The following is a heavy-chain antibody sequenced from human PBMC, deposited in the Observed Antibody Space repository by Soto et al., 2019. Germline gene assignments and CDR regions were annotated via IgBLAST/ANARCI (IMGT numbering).Heavy chain of an antibody. Sequence: SETLSLTCTVSGGSISSYYWSCIRQPAGKGLEWIGRIYTSGSTNYNPSLKSRVTMSVDTSKNQFSLKLSSVTAADTAVYYCARVRIAARTGAYGMDVWGQGTTVTVSS. J-gene: IGHJ6*02. V-gene: IGHV4-4*07. CDR1: GGSISSYY. D-gene: IGHD6-6*01. CDR3: ARVRIAARTGAYGMDV. CDR2: IYTSGST.